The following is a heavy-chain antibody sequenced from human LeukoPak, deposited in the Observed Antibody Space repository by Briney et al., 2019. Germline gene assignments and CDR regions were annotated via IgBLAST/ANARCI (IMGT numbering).Heavy chain of an antibody. J-gene: IGHJ4*02. Sequence: GGSLRLSCAASGFTFNTYGMNWVRQAPGKGLEWVSYISSSSSTKSYADSVKGRFTISRDNAKNSLYLQMSSLRAEDTAVYYCARGGAARPDYWGQGTLVTVSS. D-gene: IGHD6-6*01. CDR2: ISSSSSTK. CDR1: GFTFNTYG. V-gene: IGHV3-48*01. CDR3: ARGGAARPDY.